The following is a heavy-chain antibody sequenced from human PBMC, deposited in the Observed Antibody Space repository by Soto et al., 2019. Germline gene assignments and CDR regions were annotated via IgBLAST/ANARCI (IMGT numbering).Heavy chain of an antibody. CDR1: GFTFSSYD. J-gene: IGHJ4*02. Sequence: EVQLVESGGGLVQPGGSLRLSCAASGFTFSSYDMHWVRQVAGKGLEWVSAIGVAGDTYYPDAVKGRFTISSENAKNSLYLQMNSLRAEDTAVYYCASGGWGSSWDEGGSRIDYWGQGTLVTVSS. CDR2: IGVAGDT. V-gene: IGHV3-13*01. CDR3: ASGGWGSSWDEGGSRIDY. D-gene: IGHD6-13*01.